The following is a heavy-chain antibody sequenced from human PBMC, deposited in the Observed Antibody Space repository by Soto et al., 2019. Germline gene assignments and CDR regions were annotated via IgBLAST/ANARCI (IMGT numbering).Heavy chain of an antibody. V-gene: IGHV3-30-3*01. CDR3: ASEPRGYSYAYDY. D-gene: IGHD5-18*01. Sequence: GGSLRLSCAASGFTFSSYAMHWVRQAPGKGLEWVAVISYDGSNKYYADSVKGRFTISRDNSKNTLYLQLNSLRAEDTAVYYCASEPRGYSYAYDYWGQGP. CDR2: ISYDGSNK. CDR1: GFTFSSYA. J-gene: IGHJ4*02.